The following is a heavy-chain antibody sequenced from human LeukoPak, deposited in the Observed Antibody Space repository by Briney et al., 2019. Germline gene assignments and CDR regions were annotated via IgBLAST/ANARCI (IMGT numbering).Heavy chain of an antibody. V-gene: IGHV3-23*01. J-gene: IGHJ4*02. CDR3: AKGGTDSEPYNFFDY. CDR2: ISGGGYAT. Sequence: PGGSLRLSCVASGFTFTTYAMTWVRQAPGKGPEWVGGISGGGYATYYADSGKGRFSSSRDSSPNTLYLQMNSLRPENTAVYYCAKGGTDSEPYNFFDYWGQGSLVTVSS. D-gene: IGHD3-16*01. CDR1: GFTFTTYA.